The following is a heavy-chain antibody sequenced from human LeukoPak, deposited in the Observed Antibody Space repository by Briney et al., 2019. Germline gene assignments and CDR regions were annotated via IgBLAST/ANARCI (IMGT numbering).Heavy chain of an antibody. J-gene: IGHJ4*02. CDR1: GFTFSSFT. Sequence: KPGGSLRLSCAASGFTFSSFTMNWVRQALGKGLEWVSSISSSSSYIYSADSVKGRFTISRDNARNSLYLRMNSLRAEDTAVYYCARDPGAYSSSPIDYWGQGTLVTVSS. V-gene: IGHV3-21*01. D-gene: IGHD6-6*01. CDR3: ARDPGAYSSSPIDY. CDR2: ISSSSSYI.